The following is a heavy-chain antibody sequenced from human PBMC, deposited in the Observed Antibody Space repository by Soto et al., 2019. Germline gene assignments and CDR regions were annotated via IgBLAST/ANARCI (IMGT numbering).Heavy chain of an antibody. V-gene: IGHV4-59*08. J-gene: IGHJ4*02. CDR3: ARLVTRNYCVDY. CDR1: GGSISSYY. Sequence: SETLSLTCTVSGGSISSYYWSWIRQPPGKGLEWIGYIYYSGSTNYNPSLKSRVTISVDTSKNQFSLKLSSVTAADTALYYCARLVTRNYCVDYWGQGTLVTVSS. CDR2: IYYSGST. D-gene: IGHD1-7*01.